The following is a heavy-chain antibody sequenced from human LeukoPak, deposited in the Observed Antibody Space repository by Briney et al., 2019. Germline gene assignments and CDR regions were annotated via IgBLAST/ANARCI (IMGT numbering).Heavy chain of an antibody. D-gene: IGHD1-7*01. Sequence: GAPVKVSCKASGYTFINYDINWVRQATGQGPEWMGWMSPNSGNTGYAQNFQGRVTMTSDTSISTAYMELRSLRSDDTAVYYCARLGDLTGTYDYWGQGTLVTVSS. CDR3: ARLGDLTGTYDY. CDR2: MSPNSGNT. J-gene: IGHJ4*02. CDR1: GYTFINYD. V-gene: IGHV1-8*01.